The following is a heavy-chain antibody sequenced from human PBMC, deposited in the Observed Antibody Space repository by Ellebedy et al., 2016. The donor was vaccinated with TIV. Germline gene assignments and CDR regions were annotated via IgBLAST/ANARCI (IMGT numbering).Heavy chain of an antibody. CDR1: GGTFSSYA. Sequence: ASVKVSXKASGGTFSSYAMHWVRQAPGQRLEWMGWINAGNGNTKYSQKFQGRVTITRDTSASTAYMELSSLRSEDTAVYYCARAQGYGDYAIRRYWGQGTLVTVSS. D-gene: IGHD4-17*01. V-gene: IGHV1-3*01. CDR2: INAGNGNT. J-gene: IGHJ4*02. CDR3: ARAQGYGDYAIRRY.